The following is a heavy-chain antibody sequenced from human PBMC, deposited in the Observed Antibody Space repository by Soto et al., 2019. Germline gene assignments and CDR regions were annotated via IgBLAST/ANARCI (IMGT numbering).Heavy chain of an antibody. Sequence: ASVKVSCKASGYTFTSYDINWVRQATGQGLEWMGWMNPNSGNTGYAQKFQGRVTMTTDTSTSTAYMELRSLRSDDTAVYYCARVVFGVVYWGQGTLVTVSS. CDR2: MNPNSGNT. CDR3: ARVVFGVVY. J-gene: IGHJ4*02. V-gene: IGHV1-8*01. CDR1: GYTFTSYD. D-gene: IGHD3-3*01.